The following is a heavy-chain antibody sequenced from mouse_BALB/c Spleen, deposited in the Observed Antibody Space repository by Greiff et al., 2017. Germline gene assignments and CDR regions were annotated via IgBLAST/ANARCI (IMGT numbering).Heavy chain of an antibody. Sequence: EVKVVESGGGLVQPGGSRKLSCAASGFTFSSFGMHWVRQAPEKGLEWVAYISSGSSTIYYADTVKGRFTISRDNPKNTLFLQMTSLRSEDTAMYYCARSLGAMDYWGQGTSVTVSS. CDR2: ISSGSSTI. CDR3: ARSLGAMDY. CDR1: GFTFSSFG. J-gene: IGHJ4*01. V-gene: IGHV5-17*02.